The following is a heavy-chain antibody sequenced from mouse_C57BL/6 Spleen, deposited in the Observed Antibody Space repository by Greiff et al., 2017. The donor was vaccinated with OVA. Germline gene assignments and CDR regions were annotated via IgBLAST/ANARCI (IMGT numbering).Heavy chain of an antibody. J-gene: IGHJ2*01. CDR3: RNYNGSSSYYFDY. CDR1: GFNIKDDY. CDR2: IDPENGDT. Sequence: VQLQQSGAELVRPGASVKLSCTASGFNIKDDYMHWVKQRPEQGLEWIGWIDPENGDTEYASKFQGKATITADTSSNTAYLQLSSLTSEDTAVYYCRNYNGSSSYYFDYWGQGTTLTVSS. D-gene: IGHD1-1*01. V-gene: IGHV14-4*01.